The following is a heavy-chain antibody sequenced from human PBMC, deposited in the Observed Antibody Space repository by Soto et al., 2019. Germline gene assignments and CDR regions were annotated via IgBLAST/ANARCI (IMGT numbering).Heavy chain of an antibody. Sequence: QVQLQESGPGLVKPSQTLSLTCTVSGGSISSGGYYWSWIRQHPGRGLEWIGYIYYSGSTYYNPSLKSRVTISVDTSKNQFSLKLSSVTAADTAVYYCARERGSGSDTDYFDYWGQGTLVTVSS. CDR1: GGSISSGGYY. V-gene: IGHV4-31*03. D-gene: IGHD3-10*01. J-gene: IGHJ4*02. CDR3: ARERGSGSDTDYFDY. CDR2: IYYSGST.